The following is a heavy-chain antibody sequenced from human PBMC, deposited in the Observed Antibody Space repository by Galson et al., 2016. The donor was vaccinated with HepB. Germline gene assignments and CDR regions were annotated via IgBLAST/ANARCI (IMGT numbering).Heavy chain of an antibody. Sequence: LSLTCTVSAGSISSGDYYWSWIRQPPGKGLEWVGYIYYSGISYYMASLKSRATMSVDTSNNQFSLKLTSVPAADTAVYYCARFYYGDYGRFDPWGQGILVTVSS. CDR1: AGSISSGDYY. V-gene: IGHV4-30-4*01. CDR3: ARFYYGDYGRFDP. CDR2: IYYSGIS. J-gene: IGHJ5*02. D-gene: IGHD4-17*01.